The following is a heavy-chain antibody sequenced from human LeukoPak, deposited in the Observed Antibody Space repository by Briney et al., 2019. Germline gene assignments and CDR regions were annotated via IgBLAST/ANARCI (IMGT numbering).Heavy chain of an antibody. D-gene: IGHD6-6*01. CDR1: GFTFSSYS. V-gene: IGHV3-21*01. CDR3: ARWPYSSSYYFDY. J-gene: IGHJ4*02. Sequence: GGSLRLSCAASGFTFSSYSMDWVRQAPGKGLEWVSSISIGSAYINYADSVKGRFAISRDNANNSLYLQMNRLRADDTAVYYCARWPYSSSYYFDYWGQGTLVTVSS. CDR2: ISIGSAYI.